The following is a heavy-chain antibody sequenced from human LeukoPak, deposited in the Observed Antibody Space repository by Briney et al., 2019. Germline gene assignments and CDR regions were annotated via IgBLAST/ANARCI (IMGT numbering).Heavy chain of an antibody. CDR2: ISGGGGGT. CDR3: AKDLGGKPYYYYGMDV. Sequence: GGSLRLSCAASGSSFSKYWMHWVRQTPGEGLVWVSAISGGGGGTFYADSVKGRFTISRDNSKNTLYLQMNSLSAEDTAVYYCAKDLGGKPYYYYGMDVWGQGTTVTVSS. J-gene: IGHJ6*02. CDR1: GSSFSKYW. V-gene: IGHV3-23*01.